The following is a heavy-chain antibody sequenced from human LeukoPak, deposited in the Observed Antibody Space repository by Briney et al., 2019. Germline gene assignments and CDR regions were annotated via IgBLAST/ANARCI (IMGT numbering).Heavy chain of an antibody. Sequence: SETLSLTCTVSGGSISSGSYYWSWTRQPAGKGLEWIGRNYTSGSTNYNPSLKSRVTISVDTSKNQFSLKVSSVTAADTAVYYCARGPKITMVRGVMSYYYYMDVWGKGTTVTVSS. D-gene: IGHD3-10*01. V-gene: IGHV4-61*02. J-gene: IGHJ6*03. CDR2: NYTSGST. CDR1: GGSISSGSYY. CDR3: ARGPKITMVRGVMSYYYYMDV.